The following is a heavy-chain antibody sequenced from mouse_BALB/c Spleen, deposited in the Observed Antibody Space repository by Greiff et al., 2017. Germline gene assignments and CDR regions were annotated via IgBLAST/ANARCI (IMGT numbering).Heavy chain of an antibody. CDR2: IDPETGGT. CDR1: GYTFTDYE. J-gene: IGHJ3*01. CDR3: TREGDGNYRFAY. V-gene: IGHV1-15*01. D-gene: IGHD2-1*01. Sequence: VQRVESGAELVRPGASVTLSCKASGYTFTDYEMHWVKQTPVHGLEWIGAIDPETGGTAYNQKFKGKATLTADKSSSTAYMELRSLTSEDSAVYYCTREGDGNYRFAYWGQGTLVTVSA.